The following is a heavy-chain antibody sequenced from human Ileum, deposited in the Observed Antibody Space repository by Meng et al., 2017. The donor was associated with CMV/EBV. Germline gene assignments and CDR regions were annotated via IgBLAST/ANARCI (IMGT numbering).Heavy chain of an antibody. CDR1: GHSFCSTNFF. Sequence: PGLVGPSQTPSLTCTVAGHSFCSTNFFLTWILQAPWKGLEWIGYILYSGHIDYNPSLKTRVTLSLDTSKNQISLRVNSVTDADTAVYYCATRPPDITGYWGVFDYWGQGLLVTVSS. J-gene: IGHJ4*02. V-gene: IGHV4-30-4*08. CDR3: ATRPPDITGYWGVFDY. CDR2: ILYSGHI. D-gene: IGHD3-10*01.